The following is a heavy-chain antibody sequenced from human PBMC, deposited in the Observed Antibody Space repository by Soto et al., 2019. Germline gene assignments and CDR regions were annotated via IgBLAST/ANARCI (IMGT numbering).Heavy chain of an antibody. CDR1: GGTFSSYA. CDR3: ALRYNWNRARDGYFDY. Sequence: EASGKVSWKASGGTFSSYAISWVRQAPGQGLEWMGGIIPIFGTASYAQKFQGRVTITADESTSTAYMELSSLRSEDTAVYYCALRYNWNRARDGYFDYWGQGTLVTVSS. D-gene: IGHD1-20*01. CDR2: IIPIFGTA. J-gene: IGHJ4*02. V-gene: IGHV1-69*13.